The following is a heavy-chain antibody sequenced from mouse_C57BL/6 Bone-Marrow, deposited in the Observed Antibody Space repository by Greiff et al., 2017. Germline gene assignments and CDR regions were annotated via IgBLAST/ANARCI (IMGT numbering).Heavy chain of an antibody. Sequence: VKLVESGAELARPGASVKLSCKASGYTFTSYGISWVKQRTGQGLEWIGEIYPRSGNTYYNEKFKGKATLTADKSSSTAYMELRRLTSEDSAVYFCARNYGSSSWFAYWGQGTLVTVSA. J-gene: IGHJ3*01. CDR2: IYPRSGNT. D-gene: IGHD1-1*01. V-gene: IGHV1-81*01. CDR3: ARNYGSSSWFAY. CDR1: GYTFTSYG.